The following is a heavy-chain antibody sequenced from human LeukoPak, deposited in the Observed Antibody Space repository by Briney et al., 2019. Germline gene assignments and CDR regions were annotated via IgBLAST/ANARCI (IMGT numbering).Heavy chain of an antibody. D-gene: IGHD6-13*01. J-gene: IGHJ6*02. V-gene: IGHV3-53*01. CDR3: AGHSEMDV. CDR2: IYSGGST. Sequence: GGSLRLSCAASGFTVSNNYMIWVRQAPGKGLEWVSLIYSGGSTYYSDSVRGRFATSRDNSKNTLYLQMGSLRAEDTAVYYCAGHSEMDVWGQGITVTVSS. CDR1: GFTVSNNY.